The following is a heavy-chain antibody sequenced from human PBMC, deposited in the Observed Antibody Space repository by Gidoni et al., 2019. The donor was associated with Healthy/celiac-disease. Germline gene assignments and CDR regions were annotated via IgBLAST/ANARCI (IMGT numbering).Heavy chain of an antibody. CDR3: ARWVTSFGVDVYFDD. Sequence: VQLVQSGAEVKKPGASGTVSCKAYGYTFTSYGISWERQAPGQGLEWMAWISAYNGNTNYAQKLQGRVTMTTDTSTSTAYRELRCLRSADTAVYSCARWVTSFGVDVYFDDWGQGTLVTVSS. CDR1: GYTFTSYG. J-gene: IGHJ4*02. CDR2: ISAYNGNT. V-gene: IGHV1-18*01. D-gene: IGHD3-3*01.